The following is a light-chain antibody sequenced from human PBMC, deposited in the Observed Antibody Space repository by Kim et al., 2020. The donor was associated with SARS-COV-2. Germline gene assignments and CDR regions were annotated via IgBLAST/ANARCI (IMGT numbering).Light chain of an antibody. CDR2: QAS. Sequence: SASVGDTVTITCRASQSLHIWLAWYQQIPGKAPKLLIHQASNLQSGVPSRFSGRGSGSQFSLTISSLQSGDFATYYCQQYHTHSTFGQGTKVDIK. CDR1: QSLHIW. CDR3: QQYHTHST. V-gene: IGKV1-5*03. J-gene: IGKJ1*01.